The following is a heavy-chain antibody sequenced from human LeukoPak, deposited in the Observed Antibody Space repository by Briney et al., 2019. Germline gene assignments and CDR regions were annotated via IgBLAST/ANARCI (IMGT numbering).Heavy chain of an antibody. J-gene: IGHJ4*02. CDR3: ARNPFRLKWLVRGERFDY. Sequence: PSETLSLTCIVSGYSISSGYYWGWIRQPPGKGLEWIGSIYHSGSTYYNPSLKSRVTISVDTSKNQLSLKVSSVTAADTAVYYCARNPFRLKWLVRGERFDYWGQGTLVTVSS. D-gene: IGHD6-19*01. V-gene: IGHV4-38-2*02. CDR1: GYSISSGYY. CDR2: IYHSGST.